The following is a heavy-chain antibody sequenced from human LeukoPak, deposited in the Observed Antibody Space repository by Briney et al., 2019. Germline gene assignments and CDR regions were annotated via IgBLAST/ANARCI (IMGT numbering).Heavy chain of an antibody. CDR3: AKDAIPRNSVWDYFDS. V-gene: IGHV3-23*01. Sequence: GGSLRLSCAASGFTFNIFAMTWVRQAPGKGLEWVSVIGGGPDDTYYADSVKGRFTDSRDDSKNTVFLQMNSLRDEDTAVYYCAKDAIPRNSVWDYFDSWGQGTLVTVSS. D-gene: IGHD7-27*01. CDR2: IGGGPDDT. CDR1: GFTFNIFA. J-gene: IGHJ4*02.